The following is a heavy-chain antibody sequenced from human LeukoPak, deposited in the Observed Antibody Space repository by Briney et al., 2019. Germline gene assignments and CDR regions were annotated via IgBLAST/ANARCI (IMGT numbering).Heavy chain of an antibody. V-gene: IGHV4-34*01. J-gene: IGHJ6*02. Sequence: SETLSLTCAVYGGSFSGYYWSWIRQPPGKGLEWIGEINHSGSTNYNPSLKSRVTISVDTSKNQFSLKLSSVTAADTAVYYCARTAYSSGWSRDTGGHYGMDVWGQGTTVTVSS. CDR1: GGSFSGYY. CDR3: ARTAYSSGWSRDTGGHYGMDV. CDR2: INHSGST. D-gene: IGHD6-19*01.